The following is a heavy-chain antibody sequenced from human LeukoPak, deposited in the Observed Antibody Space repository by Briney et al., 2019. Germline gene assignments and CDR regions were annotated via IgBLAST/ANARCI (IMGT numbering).Heavy chain of an antibody. V-gene: IGHV3-23*01. CDR3: AKDFRGLGYKDWFDP. J-gene: IGHJ5*02. Sequence: GGSLRLSCAASGFTFSSYAMSWVRQAPGKGLEWVSAISGSGGSTYYADSVKGRFTISRDNSKNTLYLQMNSLRAEDTAVYYCAKDFRGLGYKDWFDPWSQGTLVTVSS. D-gene: IGHD5-24*01. CDR2: ISGSGGST. CDR1: GFTFSSYA.